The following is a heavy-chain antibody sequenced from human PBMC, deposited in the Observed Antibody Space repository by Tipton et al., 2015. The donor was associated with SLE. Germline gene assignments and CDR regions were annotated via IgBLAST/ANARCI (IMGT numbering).Heavy chain of an antibody. CDR3: ARTYNYAGFDY. J-gene: IGHJ4*02. CDR1: DNAFASYG. CDR2: ISPHNGNT. V-gene: IGHV1-18*04. D-gene: IGHD1-1*01. Sequence: QVQLVQSGPEVKKPGASLKVSCKASDNAFASYGFTWVRQAPGQGLEWMGWISPHNGNTNYAQKFQGRITMTTDTSTNTVYMELRSLRSDDTAVYYCARTYNYAGFDYWGQGTLVTVSS.